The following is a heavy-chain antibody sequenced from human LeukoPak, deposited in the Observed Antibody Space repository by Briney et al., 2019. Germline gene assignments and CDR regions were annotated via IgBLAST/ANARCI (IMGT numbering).Heavy chain of an antibody. Sequence: MTSETLSLTCAVYGGSFSGYYWSWIRQPPGKGLEWIGEINHSGSTNYNPSLKSRVTISVDTSKNQFSLKLSSVTAADTAVYYCARGTSYYYGSGSYYTNNWFDPWGQGTLVTVSS. V-gene: IGHV4-34*01. CDR3: ARGTSYYYGSGSYYTNNWFDP. D-gene: IGHD3-10*01. CDR2: INHSGST. CDR1: GGSFSGYY. J-gene: IGHJ5*02.